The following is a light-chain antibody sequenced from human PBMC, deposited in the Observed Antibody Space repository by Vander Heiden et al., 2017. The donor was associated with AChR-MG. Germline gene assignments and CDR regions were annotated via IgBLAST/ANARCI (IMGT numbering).Light chain of an antibody. V-gene: IGKV4-1*01. CDR3: QQYYSSPPT. CDR1: QTVLFSSNNLHY. CDR2: WAS. Sequence: DIVMTQSPDSLAVSLGERATINCKSSQTVLFSSNNLHYLAWYQQKPGQPPKLLIYWASTRESGVPDRFSGSGSGTDFTLTISSLQAEDVAVYYCQQYYSSPPTFGGGTKVEIK. J-gene: IGKJ4*01.